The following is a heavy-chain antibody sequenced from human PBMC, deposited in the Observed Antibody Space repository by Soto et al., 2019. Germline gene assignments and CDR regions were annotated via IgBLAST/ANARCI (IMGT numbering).Heavy chain of an antibody. V-gene: IGHV3-30-3*01. D-gene: IGHD1-1*01. CDR3: AREGWLQPEDYFDY. Sequence: QVQLVESGGGVVQPGRSLRLSCAASGFTFSSYAMHWVRQAPGKGLEWVAVISYDGSNKYYADSVKGRFTISRDNSKNTLYLQMNSLRAEDTAVYYCAREGWLQPEDYFDYWGQGTLVTVSS. CDR2: ISYDGSNK. CDR1: GFTFSSYA. J-gene: IGHJ4*02.